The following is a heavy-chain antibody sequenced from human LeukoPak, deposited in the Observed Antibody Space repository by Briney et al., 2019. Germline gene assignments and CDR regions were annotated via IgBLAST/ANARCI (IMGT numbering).Heavy chain of an antibody. V-gene: IGHV3-48*01. CDR2: IGTSSTTI. CDR3: ARFAAGGSYYYYMDV. CDR1: GFTFSSYS. J-gene: IGHJ6*03. Sequence: GGSLRLSCAASGFTFSSYSMNWVRQPPGKGLEWVSNIGTSSTTIYYADSVKGRFTIPRDNAKNSLYLQMNSLRADDTAVYYCARFAAGGSYYYYMDVWGKGTTVTVSS. D-gene: IGHD6-25*01.